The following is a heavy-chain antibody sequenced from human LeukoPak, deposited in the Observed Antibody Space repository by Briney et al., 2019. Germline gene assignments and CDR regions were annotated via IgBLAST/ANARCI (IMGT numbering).Heavy chain of an antibody. CDR3: ARDSEYSSSWYEAFDY. Sequence: PSETLSLTCTVSGGSISSSSYYWGWIRQPPGKGLEWIGRIYTSGSTNYNPSLKSRVTMSVDTSKNQFSLKLSSVTAADTAVYYCARDSEYSSSWYEAFDYWGQGTLVTVSS. J-gene: IGHJ4*02. CDR2: IYTSGST. CDR1: GGSISSSSYY. V-gene: IGHV4-39*07. D-gene: IGHD6-13*01.